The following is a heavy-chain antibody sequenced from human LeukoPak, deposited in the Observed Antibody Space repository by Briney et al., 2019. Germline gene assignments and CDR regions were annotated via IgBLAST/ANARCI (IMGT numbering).Heavy chain of an antibody. CDR3: ARAGKDGYDILTGYLYYFDY. D-gene: IGHD3-9*01. Sequence: GASVKVSCKASGYTFISYDINWVRQATGQGLEWMGWMNPNSGGTNYAQKLQGRVTMTTDTSTSTAYMELRSLRSDDTAVYYCARAGKDGYDILTGYLYYFDYWGQGTLVTVSS. CDR1: GYTFISYD. J-gene: IGHJ4*02. V-gene: IGHV1-18*04. CDR2: MNPNSGGT.